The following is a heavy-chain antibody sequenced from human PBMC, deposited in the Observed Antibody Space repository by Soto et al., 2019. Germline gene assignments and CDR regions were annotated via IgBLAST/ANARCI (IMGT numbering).Heavy chain of an antibody. V-gene: IGHV4-31*03. CDR1: GGSISSGGYY. CDR3: ARDNLDDGDYVARNWWFDP. D-gene: IGHD4-17*01. J-gene: IGHJ5*02. Sequence: QVQLQESGPGLVKPSQTLSLTCTVSGGSISSGGYYWSWIRQHPGKGLEWIGYIYYSGSTYYNPALKRRVTISVDTSKNQCYLKLSSVTAADTAVYYCARDNLDDGDYVARNWWFDPWGQGTLVTVSS. CDR2: IYYSGST.